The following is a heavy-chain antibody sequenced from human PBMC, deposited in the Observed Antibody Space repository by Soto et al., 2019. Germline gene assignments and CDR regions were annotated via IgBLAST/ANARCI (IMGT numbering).Heavy chain of an antibody. CDR2: ISSRSDYV. V-gene: IGHV3-21*01. CDR3: ARDFSPQYKSGWYEPLGYFDL. Sequence: EVHLVESGGGLVKPGGSLRLYCSASGFTFSTYSMNWVRQAPGQGLEWVSSISSRSDYVFYADSLKGRFTITRDNARNSLYLQMNSLRAEDTAVYYCARDFSPQYKSGWYEPLGYFDLWGRGTLVTVSS. D-gene: IGHD6-19*01. CDR1: GFTFSTYS. J-gene: IGHJ2*01.